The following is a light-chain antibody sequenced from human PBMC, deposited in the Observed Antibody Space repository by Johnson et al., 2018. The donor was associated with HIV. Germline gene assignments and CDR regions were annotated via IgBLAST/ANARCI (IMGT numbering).Light chain of an antibody. CDR3: GAWYSSLSAHYV. CDR2: ENN. CDR1: SSNIGNNY. J-gene: IGLJ1*01. Sequence: QSVLTQPPSVSAAPGQKVTISCSGSSSNIGNNYVSWYQQLPGTAPKLLIYENNKRPSGIPDRFSASESGTSATLGITGLQTGDEADYYCGAWYSSLSAHYVLETASKVTFL. V-gene: IGLV1-51*01.